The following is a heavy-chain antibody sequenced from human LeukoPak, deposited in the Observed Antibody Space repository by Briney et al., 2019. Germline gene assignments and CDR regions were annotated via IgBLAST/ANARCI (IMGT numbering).Heavy chain of an antibody. Sequence: GASVKVSCKASGYTFTSYDINWVRQAPGQGLEWMGWTNPNSGNTGYAQKFQDRVTMTRNTSISTAYMELSSLRSEDTAVYYCARGRGSSPRESTNQHWGQGTLVTVSS. CDR2: TNPNSGNT. J-gene: IGHJ1*01. CDR3: ARGRGSSPRESTNQH. CDR1: GYTFTSYD. D-gene: IGHD2-8*01. V-gene: IGHV1-8*01.